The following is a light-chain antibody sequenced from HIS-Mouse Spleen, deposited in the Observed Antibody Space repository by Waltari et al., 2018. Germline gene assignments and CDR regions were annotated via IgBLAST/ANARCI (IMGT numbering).Light chain of an antibody. CDR3: CSYAGSSTWV. J-gene: IGLJ3*02. V-gene: IGLV2-23*01. CDR1: SSDVGSYNL. CDR2: EGS. Sequence: QSALNQPASVSGSPGQSITIPCTGTSSDVGSYNLVSWYQPHPDKAPKLMIYEGSKRPSGVSKRFSGSTSGNAASLTISGLQAEDEADYYCCSYAGSSTWVFGGGTKLTVL.